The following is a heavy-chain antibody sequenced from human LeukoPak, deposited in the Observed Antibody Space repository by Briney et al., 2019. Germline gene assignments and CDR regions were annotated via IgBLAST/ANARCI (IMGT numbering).Heavy chain of an antibody. V-gene: IGHV3-30-3*01. D-gene: IGHD2-15*01. CDR2: ISYDGSNK. Sequence: GGSLRLSCAASGFTFSSYAMHWVRQAPGKGLEWVAVISYDGSNKYYADSVKGRFTISRDNSKNTLYLQMNSLRAEDTAVYYCARDRDCSGGSCPYHYYYGMDVWGQGTTVTVSS. CDR3: ARDRDCSGGSCPYHYYYGMDV. CDR1: GFTFSSYA. J-gene: IGHJ6*02.